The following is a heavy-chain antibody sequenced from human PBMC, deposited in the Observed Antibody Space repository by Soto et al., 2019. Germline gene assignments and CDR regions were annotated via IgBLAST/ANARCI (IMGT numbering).Heavy chain of an antibody. D-gene: IGHD1-1*01. CDR1: GGSVSSRSNYY. J-gene: IGHJ3*02. V-gene: IGHV4-34*01. Sequence: QVQLQQWGAGLLKPSETLSLTCAVYGGSVSSRSNYYWSWIRQPPGKGLEWIGEMSHSGGTHFNPSLKSRVIISVDTSKNQFSLKMSSVTAADTALYYCARVERGTATTVVDAFDIWGPGTMVTVSS. CDR3: ARVERGTATTVVDAFDI. CDR2: MSHSGGT.